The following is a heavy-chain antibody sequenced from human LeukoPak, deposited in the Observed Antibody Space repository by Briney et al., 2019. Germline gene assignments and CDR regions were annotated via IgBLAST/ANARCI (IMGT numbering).Heavy chain of an antibody. V-gene: IGHV3-48*03. D-gene: IGHD1-26*01. J-gene: IGHJ3*02. Sequence: PGGSLRLSCAASGFTSSSYEMNWVRQAPGKGLEWGSYISSSGSTIYYADSVKGRFTIYRDNTKNSLYLQMNSLRAEDTAVYYCGRQTTTGAFDIWGQGTMVTVSS. CDR3: GRQTTTGAFDI. CDR1: GFTSSSYE. CDR2: ISSSGSTI.